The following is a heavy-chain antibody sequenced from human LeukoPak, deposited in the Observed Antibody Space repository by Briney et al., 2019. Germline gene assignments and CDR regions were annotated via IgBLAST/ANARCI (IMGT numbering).Heavy chain of an antibody. CDR1: GLTFDDYA. J-gene: IGHJ4*02. CDR3: AKDTGIAVAGTGDY. Sequence: PGRSLRLSCAASGLTFDDYAMPWVRQAPGKGLEWVSGISWNSGSIGYADSVKGRFTISRDNAKNSLYLQMNSLRAEDTALYYCAKDTGIAVAGTGDYWGQGTLVTVSS. CDR2: ISWNSGSI. V-gene: IGHV3-9*01. D-gene: IGHD6-19*01.